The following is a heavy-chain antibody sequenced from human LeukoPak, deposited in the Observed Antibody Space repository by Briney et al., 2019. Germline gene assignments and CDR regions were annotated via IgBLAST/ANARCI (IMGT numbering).Heavy chain of an antibody. Sequence: GGSLRLSCAASGFTFSNAWMNWVRQAPGKGLEWVGRIKSKTDGGTTDYAAPVKGRFTISRDDSKNTLYLQMNSLKTEDTAVYYCTIDPESGARVVAATLGVSGVWFDPWGQGTLVTVSS. CDR2: IKSKTDGGTT. V-gene: IGHV3-15*01. CDR1: GFTFSNAW. J-gene: IGHJ5*02. D-gene: IGHD2-15*01. CDR3: TIDPESGARVVAATLGVSGVWFDP.